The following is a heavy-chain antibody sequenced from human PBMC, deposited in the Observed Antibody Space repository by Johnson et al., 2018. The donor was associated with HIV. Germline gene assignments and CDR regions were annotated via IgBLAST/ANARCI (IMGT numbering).Heavy chain of an antibody. J-gene: IGHJ3*02. Sequence: VQLVESGGGVVRPGGSLRLSCAASGFTFDDYAMHWVRQAPGKGLEWVSGISWNSGSIGYADSVKGRFTISRDNSKNTLYLQMNSLRAEDTAVYYCAKIQGINYYGSGEDAFDIWGQGTMVTVSS. CDR1: GFTFDDYA. V-gene: IGHV3-9*01. CDR3: AKIQGINYYGSGEDAFDI. D-gene: IGHD3-10*01. CDR2: ISWNSGSI.